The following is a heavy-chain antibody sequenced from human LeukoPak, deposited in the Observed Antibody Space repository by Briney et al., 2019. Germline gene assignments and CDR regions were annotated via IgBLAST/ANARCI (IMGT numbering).Heavy chain of an antibody. Sequence: ASVKVSCKASGYTFTSYDINWVRQAPGQGLEWMGWISAYNGNTNYAQKLQGRVTMTTDTSTSTAYMELRSLRSDDTAVYYCARGGNYDILTGYRPFDYWGQGTLVTVSS. CDR2: ISAYNGNT. V-gene: IGHV1-18*01. CDR1: GYTFTSYD. D-gene: IGHD3-9*01. J-gene: IGHJ4*02. CDR3: ARGGNYDILTGYRPFDY.